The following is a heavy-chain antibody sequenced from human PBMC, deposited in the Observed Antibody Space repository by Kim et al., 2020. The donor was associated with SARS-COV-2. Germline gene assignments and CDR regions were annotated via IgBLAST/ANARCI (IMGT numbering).Heavy chain of an antibody. CDR1: GFTFDDYA. D-gene: IGHD6-13*01. CDR3: AKDIAAAGTDKHYYYGMDV. V-gene: IGHV3-43D*03. Sequence: GGSLRPSCAASGFTFDDYAMHWVRQAPGKGLEWVSLISWDGGSTYYADSVKGRFTISRDNSKNSLYLQMNSLRAEDTALYYCAKDIAAAGTDKHYYYGMDVWGQGTTVTVSS. CDR2: ISWDGGST. J-gene: IGHJ6*02.